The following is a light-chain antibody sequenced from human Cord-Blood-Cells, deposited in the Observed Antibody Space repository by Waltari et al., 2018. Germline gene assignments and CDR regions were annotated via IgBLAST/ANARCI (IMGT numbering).Light chain of an antibody. J-gene: IGLJ2*01. Sequence: QPALTQPRSVSGSPGQSVTISCTGTSSDVGGYNYVSWYQQHPGNAPKLMIYDVSKRPSGVPDRFSGSKSGNTASLTISGLQAEDEADYYCCSYAGSYTLVFGGGTKLTVL. V-gene: IGLV2-11*01. CDR3: CSYAGSYTLV. CDR1: SSDVGGYNY. CDR2: DVS.